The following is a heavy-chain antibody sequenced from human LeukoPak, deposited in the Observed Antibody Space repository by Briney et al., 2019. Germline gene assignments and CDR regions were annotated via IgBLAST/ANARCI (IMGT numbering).Heavy chain of an antibody. J-gene: IGHJ4*02. D-gene: IGHD3-10*01. Sequence: ASVTVSCTASGYTFTSYYMHWVRQAPGQGLEWMGIINPSGGSTSYAQKFQGRVTMTRDTSTSTVYMELSSLRSEDTAVYYCARGYYGSGSPYYFDYWGQGTLVTVSS. CDR2: INPSGGST. V-gene: IGHV1-46*01. CDR3: ARGYYGSGSPYYFDY. CDR1: GYTFTSYY.